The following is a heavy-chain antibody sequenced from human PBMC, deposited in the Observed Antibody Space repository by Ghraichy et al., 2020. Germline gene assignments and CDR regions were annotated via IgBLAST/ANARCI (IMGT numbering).Heavy chain of an antibody. V-gene: IGHV3-23*01. CDR1: GFTFSSYA. CDR2: ISGSGGST. Sequence: GGSLRLSCAASGFTFSSYAMSWVRQAPGKGLEWVSAISGSGGSTYYADSVKGRFTISRDNSKNTLYLQMNSLRAEDTAVYYCAKDSRVLLWFGPSYFDYWGQGTLVTVSS. D-gene: IGHD3-10*01. J-gene: IGHJ4*02. CDR3: AKDSRVLLWFGPSYFDY.